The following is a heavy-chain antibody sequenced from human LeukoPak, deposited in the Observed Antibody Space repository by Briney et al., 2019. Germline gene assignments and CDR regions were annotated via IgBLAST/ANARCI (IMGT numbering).Heavy chain of an antibody. D-gene: IGHD6-19*01. CDR1: GYTFTSYG. CDR3: ARDPGYSSNDAFDI. V-gene: IGHV1-18*01. Sequence: ASVKVSCKASGYTFTSYGISWVRQAPGQGLEWMGWISAYNGNTNYAQKLQGRVTMTTDTSTSTAHMELRSLRSDDTAVYYCARDPGYSSNDAFDIWGQGTMVTVSS. J-gene: IGHJ3*02. CDR2: ISAYNGNT.